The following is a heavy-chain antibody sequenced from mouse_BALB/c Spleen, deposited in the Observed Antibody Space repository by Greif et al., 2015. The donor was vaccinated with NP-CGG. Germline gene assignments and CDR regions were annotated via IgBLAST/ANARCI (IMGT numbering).Heavy chain of an antibody. V-gene: IGHV1S56*01. Sequence: VKLMESGPELVKPGVLVKISCKASGYTFTSYDINWVKQRPGQGLEWIGWIYPGDGSTKYNEKFKGKATLTADKSSSTAYMQLSSLTSENSAVYFCARWKYRYDGYYAMDYWGQGTSVTVSS. CDR2: IYPGDGST. D-gene: IGHD2-14*01. J-gene: IGHJ4*01. CDR1: GYTFTSYD. CDR3: ARWKYRYDGYYAMDY.